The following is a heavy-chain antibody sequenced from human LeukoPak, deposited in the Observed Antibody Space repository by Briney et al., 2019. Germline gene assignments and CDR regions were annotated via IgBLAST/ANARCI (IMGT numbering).Heavy chain of an antibody. J-gene: IGHJ6*02. V-gene: IGHV1-46*01. CDR2: INPSGGGT. CDR1: GYTFTTYY. Sequence: ASVKVSCKASGYTFTTYYMHWVRQAPGQGLEWMGIINPSGGGTSYAQKFQGRVTMTRDTSTSTVYMELSSLRSDDTAVYYCARPPGYYYGLDVWGQGTTVTASS. CDR3: ARPPGYYYGLDV.